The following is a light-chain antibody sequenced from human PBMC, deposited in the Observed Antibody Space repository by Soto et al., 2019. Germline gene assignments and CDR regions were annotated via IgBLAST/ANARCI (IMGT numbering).Light chain of an antibody. V-gene: IGKV2-28*01. CDR3: MQVIQSPGT. CDR1: QSLLNSNGYNY. CDR2: LGS. Sequence: IVRTQSPLAMRVTPGEPPSISYKSSQSLLNSNGYNYLDWAMQKPGQSPQLLIYLGSNRASGVPDRFSGSGSGKDFTLKVSRVEAEHVGDYYCMQVIQSPGTVGRGTRLEIK. J-gene: IGKJ5*01.